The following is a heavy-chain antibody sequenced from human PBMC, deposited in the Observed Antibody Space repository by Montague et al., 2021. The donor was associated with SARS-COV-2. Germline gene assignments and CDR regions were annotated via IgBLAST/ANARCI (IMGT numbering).Heavy chain of an antibody. D-gene: IGHD2-21*02. CDR2: ISSSGTYI. V-gene: IGHV3-21*01. CDR1: GFTFNTYS. J-gene: IGHJ4*02. Sequence: SLRLSCAASGFTFNTYSMHWVRRAPGKGLEWVSSISSSGTYIYYADSVRGRFTISRDNAHNSLSLQLNSLRPEDTALYHCARDGVRFGDWPYYFAFWGQGTLVSVSS. CDR3: ARDGVRFGDWPYYFAF.